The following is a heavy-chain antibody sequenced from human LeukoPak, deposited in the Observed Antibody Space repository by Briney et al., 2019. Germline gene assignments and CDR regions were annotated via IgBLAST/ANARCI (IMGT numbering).Heavy chain of an antibody. V-gene: IGHV3-49*04. Sequence: GGSLRLSCTASGFTFGDYAMSWVRQAPGKGLEWVGFIRSKVYGGTTEYAASVKGRFTISRDDSKSIAYLQMNSLKTEDTAVYYCTRYSSSPDAFDIWGQGTMVTVSS. CDR1: GFTFGDYA. CDR2: IRSKVYGGTT. J-gene: IGHJ3*02. D-gene: IGHD6-6*01. CDR3: TRYSSSPDAFDI.